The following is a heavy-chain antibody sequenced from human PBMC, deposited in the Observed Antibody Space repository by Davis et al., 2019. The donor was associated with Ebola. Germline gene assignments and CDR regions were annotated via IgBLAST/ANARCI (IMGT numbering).Heavy chain of an antibody. CDR1: GYTFTSYD. Sequence: AASVKVSCKASGYTFTSYDINWVRQATGQGLEWMGWMNPNSGNRGYVQKFQGRVTMTRNTSISTAYMELSSLRSKDTAVYYCARVGGDGSSHLEGLDSWGQGTLVTVSS. V-gene: IGHV1-8*01. CDR3: ARVGGDGSSHLEGLDS. CDR2: MNPNSGNR. J-gene: IGHJ4*02. D-gene: IGHD3-16*01.